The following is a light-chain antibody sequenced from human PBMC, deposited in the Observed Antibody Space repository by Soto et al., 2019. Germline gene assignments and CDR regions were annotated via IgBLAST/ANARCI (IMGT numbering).Light chain of an antibody. CDR1: SSDVGSYNR. J-gene: IGLJ1*01. V-gene: IGLV2-18*02. CDR2: EVS. CDR3: NSYTGSSTYV. Sequence: QSVLTRPGSVCGSPGQSVAISCTGTSSDVGSYNRVSWYQQPPGAAPKLMIYEVSNRPSGVPDRFSGSKSGNTASLTISGLQAEDEADYYCNSYTGSSTYVFGPGTKVTVL.